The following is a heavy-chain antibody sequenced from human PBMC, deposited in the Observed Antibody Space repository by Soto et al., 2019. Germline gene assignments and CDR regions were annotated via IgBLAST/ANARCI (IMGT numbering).Heavy chain of an antibody. CDR1: GFTFSSYG. V-gene: IGHV3-30*18. CDR2: ISYDGSNK. CDR3: AKEGEYYYDDNGAFDI. Sequence: PGGSLRLSCAASGFTFSSYGMHWVRQAPGKGLEWVAVISYDGSNKYYADSVKGRFTISRDNSKNTLYLQMNSLRAEDTAVYYCAKEGEYYYDDNGAFDIWGQGTMVTVSS. J-gene: IGHJ3*02. D-gene: IGHD3-22*01.